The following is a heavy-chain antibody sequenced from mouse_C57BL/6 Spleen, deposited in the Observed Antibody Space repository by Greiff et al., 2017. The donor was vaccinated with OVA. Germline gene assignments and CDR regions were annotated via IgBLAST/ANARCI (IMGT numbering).Heavy chain of an antibody. J-gene: IGHJ1*03. CDR2: INPSNGGT. CDR3: ARSICAGYYVYFDV. D-gene: IGHD2-3*01. Sequence: VQLQQPGPELVKPGASVKLSCKASGYTFTSYWMHWVKQRPGQGLEWIGNINPSNGGTNYNEKFKSKATLTVDKTSSTAYMQLSSLTSEGSAVYDCARSICAGYYVYFDVWGTGTTVTVSS. V-gene: IGHV1-53*01. CDR1: GYTFTSYW.